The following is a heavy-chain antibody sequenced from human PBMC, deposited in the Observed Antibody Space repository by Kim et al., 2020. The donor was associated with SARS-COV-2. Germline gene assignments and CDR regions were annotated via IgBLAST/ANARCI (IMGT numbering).Heavy chain of an antibody. CDR2: IYYSGSS. Sequence: SETLSLTCSVSGGSNSTYYWSWIRQPPGKGLEWIGYIYYSGSSNYNPSLKSRVTISVDTSKNQCSLKLSSVTAADTAVYYCASGRVVITPLFDYWGQGTLVTVSS. V-gene: IGHV4-59*01. CDR1: GGSNSTYY. J-gene: IGHJ4*02. D-gene: IGHD3-22*01. CDR3: ASGRVVITPLFDY.